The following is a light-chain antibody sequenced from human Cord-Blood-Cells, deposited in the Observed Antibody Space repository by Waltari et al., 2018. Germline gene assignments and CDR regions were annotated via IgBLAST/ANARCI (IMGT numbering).Light chain of an antibody. Sequence: IQLNQSPSSLSVSLGDRVTITGRASQGISSFLAWYQQKPEKAPKLLIYAASTLQSGVPSRFSGSGSGTDFTLTISSLQPEDFATYYCQQLNSYPHTFGQGTKLEIK. CDR3: QQLNSYPHT. V-gene: IGKV1-9*01. CDR2: AAS. J-gene: IGKJ2*01. CDR1: QGISSF.